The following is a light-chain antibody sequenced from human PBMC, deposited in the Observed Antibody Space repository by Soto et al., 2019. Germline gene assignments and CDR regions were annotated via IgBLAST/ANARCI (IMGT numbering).Light chain of an antibody. CDR1: SSDVGGYNY. CDR2: DVS. CDR3: SSYASSNPHVV. J-gene: IGLJ2*01. Sequence: QSALTQPASVSGSPGQPITISCTGTSSDVGGYNYVSWYQQHPGKAPELMIYDVSDRPSGVSNRFSGSKSGNTASLTISGLQAEDEANYYCSSYASSNPHVVFGGGTKVTVL. V-gene: IGLV2-14*01.